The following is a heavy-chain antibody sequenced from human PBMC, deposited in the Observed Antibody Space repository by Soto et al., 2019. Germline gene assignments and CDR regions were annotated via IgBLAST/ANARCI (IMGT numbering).Heavy chain of an antibody. CDR1: GFTFSTYS. J-gene: IGHJ3*02. D-gene: IGHD1-7*01. V-gene: IGHV3-23*01. CDR3: AKCMQAYWNYDAHHI. CDR2: ITASGGTT. Sequence: GGSLRLSCAASGFTFSTYSMSWVRQAPGKGLEWVAHITASGGTTYYADSVKGRFTISRDTSRNTLYLQMNGLRAEDTALYYCAKCMQAYWNYDAHHIWGQGTMLTISS.